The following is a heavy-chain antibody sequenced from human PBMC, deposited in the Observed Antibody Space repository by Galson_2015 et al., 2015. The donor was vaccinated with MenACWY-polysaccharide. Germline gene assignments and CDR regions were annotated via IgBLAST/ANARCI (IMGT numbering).Heavy chain of an antibody. CDR2: IYYSGST. J-gene: IGHJ4*02. Sequence: ATLSLTCTVSGGSISSSSYYWGWIRQPPGKGLEWIGSIYYSGSTYYNPSLKSRVTISVDTSKNQFSLKLSSVTAADTAVYYCAVYLEWLSHYFDYWGQGTLVTVSS. V-gene: IGHV4-39*07. D-gene: IGHD3-3*01. CDR3: AVYLEWLSHYFDY. CDR1: GGSISSSSYY.